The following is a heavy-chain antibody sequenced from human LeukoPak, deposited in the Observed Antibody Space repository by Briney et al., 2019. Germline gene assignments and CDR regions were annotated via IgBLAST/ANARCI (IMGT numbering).Heavy chain of an antibody. CDR3: AKGAAIDH. CDR2: MSGTGYHTYYADSDKT. V-gene: IGHV3-23*01. Sequence: GGSLRLSCAASGFDFNNYAMSWVRQGPGKRLEWVSAMSGTGYHTYYADSDKTYYADSVKGRFTISRGNSKSTLFLHMNNLRLEDTAIYYCAKGAAIDHWGQGTLVTVSS. CDR1: GFDFNNYA. J-gene: IGHJ4*02.